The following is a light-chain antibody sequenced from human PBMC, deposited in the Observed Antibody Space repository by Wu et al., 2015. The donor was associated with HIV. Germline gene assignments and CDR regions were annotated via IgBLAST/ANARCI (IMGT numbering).Light chain of an antibody. Sequence: ERLMTQSPVTLSVSPGGRATLSCRASQSISNNLAWYQQKSGQTPKLLIYGASTRASGIPARFSGSGSGTEFTLTISSLQSEDFAVYYCQQYDDWPLTFGQGTKVE. CDR1: QSISNN. V-gene: IGKV3-15*01. J-gene: IGKJ1*01. CDR3: QQYDDWPLT. CDR2: GAS.